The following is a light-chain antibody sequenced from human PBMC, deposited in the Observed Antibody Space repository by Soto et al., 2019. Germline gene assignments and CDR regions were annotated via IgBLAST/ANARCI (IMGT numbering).Light chain of an antibody. V-gene: IGKV1-39*01. Sequence: DIQMTQSPSSLSAFVGDRVTITCRASQSISSYLNWYQQKPGKAPKLLIYAASSLQSGVPSRFSGSGSGTDFTVTISSLQPEDFATYYCQQSYRTPRTFGQGTKVEIK. CDR3: QQSYRTPRT. J-gene: IGKJ1*01. CDR2: AAS. CDR1: QSISSY.